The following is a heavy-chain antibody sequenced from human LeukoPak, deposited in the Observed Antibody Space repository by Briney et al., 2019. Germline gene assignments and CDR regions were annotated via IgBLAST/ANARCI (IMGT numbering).Heavy chain of an antibody. Sequence: ASVKVSCKASGYTFTNYGITWVRQAPGQGLEWMGWINPNSGGTNYAQKFQGRVTMTRDTSISTAYMELSRLRSDDTAVYYCARDVRRAYDYWGQGTLVTVSS. D-gene: IGHD2-21*01. J-gene: IGHJ4*02. CDR3: ARDVRRAYDY. V-gene: IGHV1-2*02. CDR2: INPNSGGT. CDR1: GYTFTNYG.